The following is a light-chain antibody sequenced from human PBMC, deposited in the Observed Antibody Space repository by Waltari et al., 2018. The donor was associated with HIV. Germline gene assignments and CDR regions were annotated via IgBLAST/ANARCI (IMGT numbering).Light chain of an antibody. CDR1: SSNIGAYNY. Sequence: QSALTQPPAASGSPGQSVTISCTGTSSNIGAYNYVAWYQQHPGRAPKFLLYDVSQRPSGVPGRFSGSKSGNRASLTVSGLQPDDEADYYCSSYAGSHNLLFGGGTKLTVL. CDR2: DVS. V-gene: IGLV2-8*01. CDR3: SSYAGSHNLL. J-gene: IGLJ2*01.